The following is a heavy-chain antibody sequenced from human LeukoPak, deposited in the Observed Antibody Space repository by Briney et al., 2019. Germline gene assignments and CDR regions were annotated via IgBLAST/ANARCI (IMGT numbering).Heavy chain of an antibody. CDR3: TRETSSRYFDY. J-gene: IGHJ4*02. CDR1: GYTLTSYD. CDR2: MNPNSGRT. V-gene: IGHV1-8*01. Sequence: ASVKVSCKASGYTLTSYDINCVRQATGQGLEWMGGMNPNSGRTGYAENFQGRITITRNTSISTAYMELSSLRSEYATVYYCTRETSSRYFDYWGQGTLVTVSS.